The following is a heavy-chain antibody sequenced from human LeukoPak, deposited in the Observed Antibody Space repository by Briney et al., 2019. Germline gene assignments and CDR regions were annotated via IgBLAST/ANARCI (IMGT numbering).Heavy chain of an antibody. CDR3: ARPRGESSGSYFDAFDI. J-gene: IGHJ3*02. CDR2: IYYSGST. Sequence: PSETLSLTCTVSGGSISSYYWSWIRQPPGKGLEWIGSIYYSGSTYYNPSLKSRVTISVDTSKNQFSLKLSSVTAADTAVYYCARPRGESSGSYFDAFDIWGQGTMVTVSS. CDR1: GGSISSYY. V-gene: IGHV4-39*01. D-gene: IGHD1-26*01.